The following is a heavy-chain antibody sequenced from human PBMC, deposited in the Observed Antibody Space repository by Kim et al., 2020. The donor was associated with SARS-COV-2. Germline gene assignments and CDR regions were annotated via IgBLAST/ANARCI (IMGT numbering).Heavy chain of an antibody. D-gene: IGHD6-13*01. J-gene: IGHJ4*01. CDR1: GFTFSSYG. CDR3: AKETTLYSSSWRTYYDY. V-gene: IGHV3-30*18. Sequence: GGSLRLSCAASGFTFSSYGMHWVRQAPGKGLEWVAVISYDGSNKYYADSVKGRFTISRDNSKNTLYLQMNSLRAEDTAVYYCAKETTLYSSSWRTYYDY. CDR2: ISYDGSNK.